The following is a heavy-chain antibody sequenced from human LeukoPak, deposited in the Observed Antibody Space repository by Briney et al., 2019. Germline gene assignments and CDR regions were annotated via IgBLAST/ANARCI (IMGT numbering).Heavy chain of an antibody. J-gene: IGHJ4*02. CDR2: ISDRGGRT. CDR1: GITLSNYG. V-gene: IGHV3-23*01. Sequence: GGSLRLSCAVSGITLSNYGMSWVRQAPGKGLEWVAGISDRGGRTNYADSVKGRFTISRDNPKNTLYLHMNSLGAEDTAVYFYAKRGVVIRVILVAFHKEAYYFDSWGQGALVTVSS. D-gene: IGHD3-22*01. CDR3: AKRGVVIRVILVAFHKEAYYFDS.